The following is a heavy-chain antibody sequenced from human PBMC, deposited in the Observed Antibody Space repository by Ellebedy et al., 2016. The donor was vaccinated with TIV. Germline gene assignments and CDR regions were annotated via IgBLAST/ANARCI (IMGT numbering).Heavy chain of an antibody. V-gene: IGHV3-23*01. CDR3: ADDPWGVGPAFDI. CDR1: GLTFSSHA. CDR2: ITESGGNT. Sequence: PGGSLRLSCAASGLTFSSHAMRWVRQAPGKGLEWVSSITESGGNTYYADSVKGRFTISRDNSKDTLYLQMNSLRAEDTAIYYCADDPWGVGPAFDIWGQGTMITVSS. D-gene: IGHD1-26*01. J-gene: IGHJ3*02.